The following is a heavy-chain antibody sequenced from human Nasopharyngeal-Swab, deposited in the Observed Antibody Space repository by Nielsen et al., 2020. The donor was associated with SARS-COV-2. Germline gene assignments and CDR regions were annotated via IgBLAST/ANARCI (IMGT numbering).Heavy chain of an antibody. CDR1: GYTFTDYS. CDR2: INVGGGIT. Sequence: ASVKVSCKGSGYTFTDYSVHWVRQAPGQRLEWMGRINVGGGITKFSQTFQGRVIMTRDTSANTVYMELGSLTSEDTAVYFCARLGAAGDFDYWGQGTLVTVSS. D-gene: IGHD6-13*01. CDR3: ARLGAAGDFDY. J-gene: IGHJ4*02. V-gene: IGHV1-3*01.